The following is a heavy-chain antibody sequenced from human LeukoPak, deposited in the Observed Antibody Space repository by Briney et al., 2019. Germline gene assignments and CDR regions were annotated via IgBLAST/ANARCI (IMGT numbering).Heavy chain of an antibody. V-gene: IGHV3-53*01. D-gene: IGHD6-19*01. J-gene: IGHJ4*02. Sequence: GGSLRLSCAASGFTVSSNYMSWVRQAPGKGLEWVSVIYSGGSTYYADSVKGRFTISRDNSKNTLYLQMNSLRAEDTAVYYCARELRGSGWYVDCWGQGTLVTVSS. CDR1: GFTVSSNY. CDR2: IYSGGST. CDR3: ARELRGSGWYVDC.